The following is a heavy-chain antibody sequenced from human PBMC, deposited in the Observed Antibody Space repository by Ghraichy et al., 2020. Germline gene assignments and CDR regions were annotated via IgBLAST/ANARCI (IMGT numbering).Heavy chain of an antibody. V-gene: IGHV1-69*05. Sequence: SVKVSCKASGGTFSSFAINWVRQAPGQGLEWMGGIIPIFRTPSYAQNFQGRVTITTDASTSTAYMELSSLGSEDTAVYYCARGRTSNNFDYWGQGTLVTVSS. CDR3: ARGRTSNNFDY. CDR2: IIPIFRTP. D-gene: IGHD2-2*01. CDR1: GGTFSSFA. J-gene: IGHJ4*02.